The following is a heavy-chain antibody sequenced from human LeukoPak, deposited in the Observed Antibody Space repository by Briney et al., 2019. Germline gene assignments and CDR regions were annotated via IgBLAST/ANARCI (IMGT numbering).Heavy chain of an antibody. CDR1: GGSISSSNYY. D-gene: IGHD2-2*01. CDR3: AREVGELFCSSTSCRYYFDY. Sequence: PSETLSLTCTVSGGSISSSNYYWSWIRQPAGKGLEWIGRIYTSGSTNYNPSLKSRVTMSVDTSKNQFSLKLSSVTAADTAVYYCAREVGELFCSSTSCRYYFDYWGQGTLVTVSS. V-gene: IGHV4-61*02. J-gene: IGHJ4*02. CDR2: IYTSGST.